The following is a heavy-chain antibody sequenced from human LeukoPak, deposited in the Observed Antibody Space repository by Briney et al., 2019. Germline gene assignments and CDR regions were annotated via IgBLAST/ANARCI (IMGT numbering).Heavy chain of an antibody. CDR3: ARHTTAATGTFDY. V-gene: IGHV4-61*05. CDR1: GGSISSGTYY. J-gene: IGHJ4*02. D-gene: IGHD1-1*01. CDR2: IHYTGST. Sequence: PSETPSLTCIVSGGSISSGTYYWGWIRQPPGKGLEWIGYIHYTGSTSYNPSLKSRVTISVDTSKTQFSLKLGSVTAADTAVYYCARHTTAATGTFDYWGQGTLVTVSS.